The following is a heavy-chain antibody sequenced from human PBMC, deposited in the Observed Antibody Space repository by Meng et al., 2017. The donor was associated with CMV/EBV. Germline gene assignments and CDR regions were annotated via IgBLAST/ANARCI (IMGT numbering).Heavy chain of an antibody. CDR3: ARHYRRAGRVDY. CDR1: GGSISSSSYY. V-gene: IGHV4-39*01. CDR2: IYYSGST. D-gene: IGHD1-26*01. Sequence: SETLSLTCTASGGSISSSSYYWGWIRQPPGKGLECIGSIYYSGSTYYNPSLKSRVTISVDTSKNQFSLKLSSVTAADTAVYYCARHYRRAGRVDYWGQGTLVT. J-gene: IGHJ4*02.